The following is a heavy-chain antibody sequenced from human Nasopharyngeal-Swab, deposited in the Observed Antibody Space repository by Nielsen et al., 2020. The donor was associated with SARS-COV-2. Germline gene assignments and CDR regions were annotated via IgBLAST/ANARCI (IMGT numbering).Heavy chain of an antibody. CDR3: AKNSGYDSFDY. D-gene: IGHD5-12*01. Sequence: GGSLRLSCAASGFTPSSYGMHWVRQAPGKGLEWVAVISYDGSNKYYADSVKGRFTISRDNSKNTLYLQMNSLRAEDTAVYYCAKNSGYDSFDYWGQGTLVTVSS. CDR2: ISYDGSNK. CDR1: GFTPSSYG. V-gene: IGHV3-30*18. J-gene: IGHJ4*02.